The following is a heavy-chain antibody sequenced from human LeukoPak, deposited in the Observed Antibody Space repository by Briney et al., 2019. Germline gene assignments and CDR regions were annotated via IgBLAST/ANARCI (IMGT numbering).Heavy chain of an antibody. Sequence: GGSLRLSCAASGFTFSTYSMNWVRQAPGQGLEWVSFISGGGSYIYYAESVKGRFTISRDNAKNSLYLQMNSLRAEDTAIYYCARDRVASGRFGEVASWGQGTLVTVPS. J-gene: IGHJ5*02. V-gene: IGHV3-21*01. CDR3: ARDRVASGRFGEVAS. CDR2: ISGGGSYI. D-gene: IGHD3-10*01. CDR1: GFTFSTYS.